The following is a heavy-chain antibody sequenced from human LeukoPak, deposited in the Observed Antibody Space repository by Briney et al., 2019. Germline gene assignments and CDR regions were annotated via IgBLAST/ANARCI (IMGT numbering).Heavy chain of an antibody. CDR2: ISYDGSNK. Sequence: PGGSLRLSCAASGFTFNSYGMHGVRQAPGKGLEWVAVISYDGSNKYYADSVKGRFTISRDNSKNTLYLQMNSLRAEDTAVYYCAKSYSSGWYFDYWGQGTLVTVSS. D-gene: IGHD6-19*01. J-gene: IGHJ4*02. CDR1: GFTFNSYG. CDR3: AKSYSSGWYFDY. V-gene: IGHV3-30*18.